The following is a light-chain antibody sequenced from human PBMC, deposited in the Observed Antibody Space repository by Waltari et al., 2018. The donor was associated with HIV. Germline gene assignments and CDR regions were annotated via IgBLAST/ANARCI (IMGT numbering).Light chain of an antibody. CDR3: QSYGAGLGGFYV. Sequence: QSVLMQPPSVSGAPGQGVTIPCSGVGITYVVYWYPKLPGMAPKLLVYGDDSRPSGVPDRFSASQSGTSASLAITGLQPEDEAEYYCQSYGAGLGGFYVFGSGTKVTV. CDR2: GDD. CDR1: GITYV. V-gene: IGLV1-40*01. J-gene: IGLJ1*01.